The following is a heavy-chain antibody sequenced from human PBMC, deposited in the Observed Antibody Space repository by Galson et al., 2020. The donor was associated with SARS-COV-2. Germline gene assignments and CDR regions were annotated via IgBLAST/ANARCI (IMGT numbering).Heavy chain of an antibody. CDR3: ARGYYDFWSGYSGHFDY. CDR1: GFTFSSYS. CDR2: ISSSSSTI. V-gene: IGHV3-48*02. J-gene: IGHJ4*02. Sequence: GGSLRLSCAASGFTFSSYSMNWVRQAPGKGLEWVSYISSSSSTIYYADSVKGRFTISRDNAKNSLYLQMNSLRDEDTAVYYCARGYYDFWSGYSGHFDYWGQGTLVTVSS. D-gene: IGHD3-3*01.